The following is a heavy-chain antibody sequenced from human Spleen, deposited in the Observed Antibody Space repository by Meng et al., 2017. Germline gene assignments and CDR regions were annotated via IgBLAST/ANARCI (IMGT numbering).Heavy chain of an antibody. D-gene: IGHD2-15*01. CDR2: IKSKIDGGTT. Sequence: GESLKISCAASGLTFSNYAMTWVRQASGKGLEWVGRIKSKIDGGTTDFVAPVKGRFTISRDDSKNMLYLQMNSLKTEDTAVYYCTTDIFFEYWGQGTLVTVSS. CDR1: GLTFSNYA. J-gene: IGHJ4*02. CDR3: TTDIFFEY. V-gene: IGHV3-15*01.